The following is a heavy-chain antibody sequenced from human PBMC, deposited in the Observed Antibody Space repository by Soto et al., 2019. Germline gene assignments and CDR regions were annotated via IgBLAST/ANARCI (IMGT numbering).Heavy chain of an antibody. V-gene: IGHV1-18*01. Sequence: QVQLVQSGAEVKKPGASVKVSCKASGYTFTSYGISWVRQAPGQGLEWMGWISAYNGNTNYAQKLQGRVTMTTNTSTRTAYMELRSLRSDDSAVYCCARDRYDYDFWSGYYTGWFDPWGQGTLVTVSS. CDR3: ARDRYDYDFWSGYYTGWFDP. J-gene: IGHJ5*02. D-gene: IGHD3-3*01. CDR1: GYTFTSYG. CDR2: ISAYNGNT.